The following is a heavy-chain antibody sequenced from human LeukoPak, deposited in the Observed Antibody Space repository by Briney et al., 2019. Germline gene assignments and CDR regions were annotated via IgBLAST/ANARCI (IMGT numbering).Heavy chain of an antibody. V-gene: IGHV3-23*01. CDR1: GFTFSSYA. D-gene: IGHD3-10*01. Sequence: GGSLRLSCAASGFTFSSYAMSWVRQAPGKGLEWVSAISGSGGSTYYADSVKGRFTISRDNSKNTLYLKMNSLRAEDTAVYYCAKDGWFGELGDYWGQGTLVTVSS. J-gene: IGHJ4*02. CDR2: ISGSGGST. CDR3: AKDGWFGELGDY.